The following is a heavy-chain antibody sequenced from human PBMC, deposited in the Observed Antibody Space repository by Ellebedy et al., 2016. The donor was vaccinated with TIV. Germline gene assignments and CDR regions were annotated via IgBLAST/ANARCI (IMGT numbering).Heavy chain of an antibody. CDR2: ISGTGSTV. Sequence: PGGSLRLSCAASGFSFSDYYMNWIRQAPGKGLEWVSYISGTGSTVYYAASVKGRFTISRDNAKNSLYLQMNSLRAEDTAVYYCARYDPLAAVQFDYWGQGTLVAVSS. D-gene: IGHD6-25*01. J-gene: IGHJ4*02. V-gene: IGHV3-11*01. CDR1: GFSFSDYY. CDR3: ARYDPLAAVQFDY.